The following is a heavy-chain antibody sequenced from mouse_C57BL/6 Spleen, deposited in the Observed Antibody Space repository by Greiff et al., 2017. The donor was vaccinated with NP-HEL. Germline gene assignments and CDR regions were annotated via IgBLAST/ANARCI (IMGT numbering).Heavy chain of an antibody. J-gene: IGHJ2*01. CDR2: IDPSDSYT. CDR3: ARSGKTTVVDY. Sequence: QVQLQQPGAELVRPGTSVKLSCKASGYTFTSYWMHWVKQRPGQGLEWIGVIDPSDSYTNYNQKFKGKATLTVDTSSSTAYMQLSSLTSEDSAVYYCARSGKTTVVDYWGQGTTLTVSS. CDR1: GYTFTSYW. V-gene: IGHV1-59*01. D-gene: IGHD1-1*01.